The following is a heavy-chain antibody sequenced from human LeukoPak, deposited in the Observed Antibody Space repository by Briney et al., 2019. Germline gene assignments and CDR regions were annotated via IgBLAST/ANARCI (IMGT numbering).Heavy chain of an antibody. CDR3: ARHILEEHWFDP. CDR2: IYYSGST. V-gene: IGHV4-39*01. J-gene: IGHJ5*02. Sequence: SETLSLTCTVSGGSISSSSYYWGWIRQPPGKGLEWIGSIYYSGSTYYNPSLKSRVTISVDTSKNQFSLKVTSVTAADTAVYYCARHILEEHWFDPWGLGTLVIVSS. D-gene: IGHD1-1*01. CDR1: GGSISSSSYY.